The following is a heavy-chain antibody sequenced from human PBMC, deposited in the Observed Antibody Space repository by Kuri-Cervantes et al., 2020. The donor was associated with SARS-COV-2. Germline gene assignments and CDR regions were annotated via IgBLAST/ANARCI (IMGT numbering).Heavy chain of an antibody. CDR2: ISAYNGNI. CDR3: ATGFVVVPAAIGGDYYYGMDV. J-gene: IGHJ6*02. CDR1: GYTFTSYG. V-gene: IGHV1-18*01. Sequence: ASVKVSCKASGYTFTSYGISWVRQAPGQGLEWMGWISAYNGNINYAQKLQGRVTMTTDTSTSTAYMELSSLRSEDTAVYYCATGFVVVPAAIGGDYYYGMDVWGQGSTVTVSS. D-gene: IGHD2-2*02.